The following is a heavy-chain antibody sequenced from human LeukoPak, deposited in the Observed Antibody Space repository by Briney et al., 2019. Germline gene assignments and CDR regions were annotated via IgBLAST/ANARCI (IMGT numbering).Heavy chain of an antibody. CDR3: ARVTVVIYYYYYYGMDV. D-gene: IGHD4-23*01. Sequence: SETLSLTCAVYGGSFSGYYWSWIRQPPGKGLEWIGEINHSGSTNYNPSLKSRVTISVDTSKNQISLKLSYVTAADTAVYYCARVTVVIYYYYYYGMDVWGQGTTVTVSS. CDR2: INHSGST. J-gene: IGHJ6*02. V-gene: IGHV4-34*01. CDR1: GGSFSGYY.